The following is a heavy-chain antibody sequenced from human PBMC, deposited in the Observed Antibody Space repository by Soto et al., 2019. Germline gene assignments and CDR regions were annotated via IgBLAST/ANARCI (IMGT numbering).Heavy chain of an antibody. J-gene: IGHJ6*02. CDR3: ARDLLTPRHLHAGTPPGYYYYGMDG. V-gene: IGHV1-69*01. Sequence: QVQLVQSGAEVKKPGSSVKVSCKASGGTFSSYAISWVRQAPGQGLEWMGGIIPIFGTANYAQKFQGRVTISADESTSTAYMELSSLRSEDTAVYYCARDLLTPRHLHAGTPPGYYYYGMDGWGQGTTVTVSS. CDR1: GGTFSSYA. D-gene: IGHD3-3*02. CDR2: IIPIFGTA.